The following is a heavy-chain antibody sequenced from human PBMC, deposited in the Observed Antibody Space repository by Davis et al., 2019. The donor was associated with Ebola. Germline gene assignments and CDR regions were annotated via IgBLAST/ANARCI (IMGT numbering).Heavy chain of an antibody. CDR2: VILKSGAT. CDR1: GYTFTDYK. CDR3: ARGHNYAHEY. D-gene: IGHD4-11*01. Sequence: ASVKVSCKASGYTFTDYKIHWTRQAPGQGLEWLGRVILKSGATNYAQKFQGRVTMTRDTSISTVYMELSSLRYDDTADYYCARGHNYAHEYWGQGTLVTVSS. J-gene: IGHJ4*02. V-gene: IGHV1-2*06.